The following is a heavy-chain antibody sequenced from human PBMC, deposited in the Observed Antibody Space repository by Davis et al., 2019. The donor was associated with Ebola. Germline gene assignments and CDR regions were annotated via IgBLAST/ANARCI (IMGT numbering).Heavy chain of an antibody. CDR1: GGSISSSRHY. CDR3: ASRPITLVRDGAFDV. D-gene: IGHD3-10*01. V-gene: IGHV4-39*01. J-gene: IGHJ3*01. Sequence: GSLRLSCTVSGGSISSSRHYWGWIRQPPGKGLEWIGSIYSSGSTYYNSSLKSRVTISVDTSKNQFSLKLTSLTAANTAVYYCASRPITLVRDGAFDVWGQGTMVSVSS. CDR2: IYSSGST.